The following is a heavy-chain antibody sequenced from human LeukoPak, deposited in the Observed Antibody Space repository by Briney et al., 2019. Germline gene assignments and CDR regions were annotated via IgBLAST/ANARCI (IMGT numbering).Heavy chain of an antibody. CDR2: INPNSGGT. CDR1: GYTFTSYD. D-gene: IGHD2-8*01. Sequence: ASVKVSCKASGYTFTSYDINWVRQAPGQGLEWMGWINPNSGGTNYAQKFQGRVTMTRDTSISTAYMELSRLRSDDTAVYYCAGLGEWGAFDIWGQGTMVTVSS. J-gene: IGHJ3*02. CDR3: AGLGEWGAFDI. V-gene: IGHV1-2*02.